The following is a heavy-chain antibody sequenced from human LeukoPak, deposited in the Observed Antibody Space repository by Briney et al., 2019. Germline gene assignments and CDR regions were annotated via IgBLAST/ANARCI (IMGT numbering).Heavy chain of an antibody. CDR2: IRSKADSYST. D-gene: IGHD4-17*01. V-gene: IGHV3-73*01. J-gene: IGHJ6*02. CDR1: GFTFSGST. Sequence: PGGSLKLSCAASGFTFSGSTMHWVRQASGKGLEWVGRIRSKADSYSTADAASVKDRFTISRDDSKNTAYLQMNSLKTEDTAVYYCSSPIHYGDYDYYYGMDVWGQGTTVTVSS. CDR3: SSPIHYGDYDYYYGMDV.